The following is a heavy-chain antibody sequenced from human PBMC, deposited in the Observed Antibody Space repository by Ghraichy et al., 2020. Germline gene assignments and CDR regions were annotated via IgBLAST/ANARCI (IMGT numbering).Heavy chain of an antibody. Sequence: GGSLRLSCAASGFTFTNYAMSWVRQAPGKGLEWVSGISGSGGSTYYADSVKGRFTISRDNSKNTLDLQMNSLRAEDTAVYYCAKDSTIFGVVTDFDYWGQGTLVTVSS. V-gene: IGHV3-23*01. D-gene: IGHD3-3*01. CDR1: GFTFTNYA. J-gene: IGHJ4*02. CDR2: ISGSGGST. CDR3: AKDSTIFGVVTDFDY.